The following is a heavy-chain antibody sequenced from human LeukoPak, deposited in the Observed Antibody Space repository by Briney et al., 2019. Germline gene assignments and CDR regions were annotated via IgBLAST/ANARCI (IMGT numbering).Heavy chain of an antibody. J-gene: IGHJ4*02. CDR1: GFTFSSYG. CDR2: IWYDGSNK. Sequence: PGRSLRLSCAASGFTFSSYGMHWVRQAPGKGLEWVAVIWYDGSNKYYADSVKGRFTISRDNSKNTLYLQMNSLRAEDTAVYYCAKGSLGGATTPFDYWGQGTLVTVSS. CDR3: AKGSLGGATTPFDY. V-gene: IGHV3-33*06. D-gene: IGHD1-26*01.